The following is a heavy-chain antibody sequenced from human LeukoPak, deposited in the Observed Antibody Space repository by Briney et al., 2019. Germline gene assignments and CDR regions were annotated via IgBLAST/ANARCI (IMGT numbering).Heavy chain of an antibody. J-gene: IGHJ4*02. CDR1: GGSISSYY. CDR3: ARDNDFFDY. Sequence: SETLSLTCTVSGGSISSYYWSWIRQPPGKGLEWIGYIHSSGSTHYNPSLKSRVTMSLDTSKNQFSLKLTSVTAADTAVYYCARDNDFFDYWGQGTLVTVSS. CDR2: IHSSGST. V-gene: IGHV4-59*12.